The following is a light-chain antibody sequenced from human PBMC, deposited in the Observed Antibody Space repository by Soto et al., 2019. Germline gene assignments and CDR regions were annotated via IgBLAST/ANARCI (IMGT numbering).Light chain of an antibody. CDR1: QTINGR. CDR2: DVS. CDR3: QQYKVYPYT. Sequence: DIQMTQSPSTLSASIGDRVTITCRASQTINGRLAWYQQKPGRPPKLLIYDVSFLESGAPSRLSGSGSGTDFTLTISSLRPDDFATFYCQQYKVYPYTFGQGSRLDIQ. J-gene: IGKJ2*01. V-gene: IGKV1-5*01.